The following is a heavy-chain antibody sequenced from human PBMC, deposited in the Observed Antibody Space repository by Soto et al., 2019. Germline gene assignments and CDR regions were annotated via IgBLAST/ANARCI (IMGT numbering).Heavy chain of an antibody. Sequence: SETLSLTCAVSGYSISSGYYWGWIRQPPGKGLEWIGYVYYSGSTNYNPSLKSRVTISVDTSKNQFSLNLSSVTAADTAVYYCARDRDPTVAPRAPRRNPYYYYGMDVWGQGTTVTVS. V-gene: IGHV4-61*01. CDR1: GYSISSGYY. CDR2: VYYSGST. D-gene: IGHD4-17*01. J-gene: IGHJ6*02. CDR3: ARDRDPTVAPRAPRRNPYYYYGMDV.